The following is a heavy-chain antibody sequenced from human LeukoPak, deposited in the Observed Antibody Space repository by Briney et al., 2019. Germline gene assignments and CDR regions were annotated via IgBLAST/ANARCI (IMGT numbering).Heavy chain of an antibody. Sequence: GGSLRLSCAASGFTFSSYAMHWVRQAPGKGLEWVAVISYDGSNKYYADSVKGRFTISRDNSKNTPYLQMNSLRAEDTAAYYCARVLKWELLGFDYWGQGTLVTVSS. CDR1: GFTFSSYA. J-gene: IGHJ4*02. V-gene: IGHV3-30*04. CDR3: ARVLKWELLGFDY. CDR2: ISYDGSNK. D-gene: IGHD1-26*01.